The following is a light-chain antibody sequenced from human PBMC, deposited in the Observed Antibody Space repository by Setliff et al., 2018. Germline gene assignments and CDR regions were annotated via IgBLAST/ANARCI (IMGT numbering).Light chain of an antibody. V-gene: IGLV2-11*01. Sequence: QSALTQPRSVSGSPGQSVTISCTGASSDFGAYNYVSWYQQYPGKAPKLMIYDVTKRPSGVPDRFSGSKSGNTASLAISGLQAEDEADYHCCSYVGSYTLVFGGGTQLTVL. CDR3: CSYVGSYTLV. CDR1: SSDFGAYNY. CDR2: DVT. J-gene: IGLJ3*02.